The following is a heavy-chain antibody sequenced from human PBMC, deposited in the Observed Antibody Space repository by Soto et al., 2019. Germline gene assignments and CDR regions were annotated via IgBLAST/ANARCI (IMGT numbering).Heavy chain of an antibody. CDR3: ARDSSGYYWFGP. CDR2: IQHSGTT. D-gene: IGHD3-22*01. CDR1: GFSISSGYF. V-gene: IGHV4-38-2*02. Sequence: PSETLSLTCAASGFSISSGYFWGWIRQPPGKGPEWLGGIQHSGTTYYNPSVKGRVTISVDTSKSQFSLKMSSVTAADTAVYYCARDSSGYYWFGPWGQGTLGTVSS. J-gene: IGHJ5*02.